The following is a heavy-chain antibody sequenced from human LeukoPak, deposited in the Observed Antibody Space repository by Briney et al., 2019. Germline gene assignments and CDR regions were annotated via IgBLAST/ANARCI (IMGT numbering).Heavy chain of an antibody. D-gene: IGHD3-9*01. V-gene: IGHV3-9*01. Sequence: GGSLRLSCAASGFKLSSYMLNWVRQAPGKGLEWVSDISWNSGSIGYADSVKGRFTISRDNAKNSLYLQMNSLRAEDTALYYCAEDIGLRYFDYGVGAFDIWGQGTMVTVSS. CDR3: AEDIGLRYFDYGVGAFDI. J-gene: IGHJ3*02. CDR1: GFKLSSYM. CDR2: ISWNSGSI.